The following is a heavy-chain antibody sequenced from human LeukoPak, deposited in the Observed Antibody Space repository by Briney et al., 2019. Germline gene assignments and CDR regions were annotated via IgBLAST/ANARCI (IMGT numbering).Heavy chain of an antibody. D-gene: IGHD3-22*01. CDR2: IYYSGST. CDR1: GGSISSSSYY. Sequence: SETLSLTCTVSGGSISSSSYYWGWIRQPPGKGLEWIGSIYYSGSTYYNPSLKSRVTISVDTSKNQFSLKLSSVTAADTAVYYCARTLYDSSSIFDYWGQGTLVTVSS. J-gene: IGHJ4*02. V-gene: IGHV4-39*01. CDR3: ARTLYDSSSIFDY.